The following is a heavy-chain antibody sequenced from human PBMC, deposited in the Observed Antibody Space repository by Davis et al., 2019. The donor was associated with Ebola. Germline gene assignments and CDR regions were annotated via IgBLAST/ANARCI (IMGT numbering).Heavy chain of an antibody. J-gene: IGHJ4*02. D-gene: IGHD3-22*01. CDR2: INHAERT. CDR3: ARVYQYYYDSSGYDY. Sequence: PSETLSLTCAVYGESFSGYYWSWIRQSPGKGLEWIGEINHAERTNYNPSLKSRVSMSVDTSKNQFSLKLSSVTAADTAVYYCARVYQYYYDSSGYDYWGQGTLVTVSS. CDR1: GESFSGYY. V-gene: IGHV4-34*01.